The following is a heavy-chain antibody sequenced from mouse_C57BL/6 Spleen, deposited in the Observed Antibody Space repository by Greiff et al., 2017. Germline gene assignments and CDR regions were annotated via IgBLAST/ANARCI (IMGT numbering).Heavy chain of an antibody. CDR2: ISSGSSTI. D-gene: IGHD2-4*01. V-gene: IGHV5-17*01. J-gene: IGHJ3*01. Sequence: EVNLVESGGGLVKPGGSLKLSCAASGFTFSDYGMHWVRQAPEKGLEWVAYISSGSSTIYYADTVKGRFTISRDNAKNTLFLQMTSLRSEDTAMYYWARGLRRDWFAYWGQGTLVTVSA. CDR1: GFTFSDYG. CDR3: ARGLRRDWFAY.